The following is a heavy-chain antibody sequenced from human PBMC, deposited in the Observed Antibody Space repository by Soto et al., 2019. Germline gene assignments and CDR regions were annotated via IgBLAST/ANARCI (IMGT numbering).Heavy chain of an antibody. CDR3: AIIPIAAAYPYYFDY. J-gene: IGHJ4*02. D-gene: IGHD6-13*01. CDR1: GYTFTSYG. Sequence: ASVKVSCKASGYTFTSYGISWVRQAPGQGLEWMGWISAYNGNTNYAQKLQGRVTMTTDTSTSTAYMELRSLRSDDTAVYYCAIIPIAAAYPYYFDYWGQGPLVTVSS. V-gene: IGHV1-18*01. CDR2: ISAYNGNT.